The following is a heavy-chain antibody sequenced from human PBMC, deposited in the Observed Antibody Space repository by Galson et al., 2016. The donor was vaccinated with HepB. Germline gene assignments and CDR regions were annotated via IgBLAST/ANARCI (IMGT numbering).Heavy chain of an antibody. V-gene: IGHV3-9*01. CDR3: AKDIPVRGVWYYFQD. CDR1: GFTFGDYA. D-gene: IGHD3-10*01. J-gene: IGHJ1*01. Sequence: SLRLSCAASGFTFGDYAMHWVRQAPGKGLEWVSGISWNSDSIGYADSVKGRMTISRDNAKNSLYLQMSSLRADDTAFYYCAKDIPVRGVWYYFQDWGQGTLVTVSS. CDR2: ISWNSDSI.